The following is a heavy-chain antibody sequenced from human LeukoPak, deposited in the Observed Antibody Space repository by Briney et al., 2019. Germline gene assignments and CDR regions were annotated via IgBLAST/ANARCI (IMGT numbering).Heavy chain of an antibody. CDR2: IYYSGST. V-gene: IGHV4-30-4*01. D-gene: IGHD3-10*01. CDR1: GGSISSGDYY. J-gene: IGHJ6*02. CDR3: ARASLGYYGSGSMYGMDV. Sequence: SQTLSLTCTVSGGSISSGDYYWRWIRQPPGKGLEWIGYIYYSGSTYYNPSLKSRLTISVDTSKNQFSLKLSSVTAADTAVYYCARASLGYYGSGSMYGMDVWGQGTTVTVSS.